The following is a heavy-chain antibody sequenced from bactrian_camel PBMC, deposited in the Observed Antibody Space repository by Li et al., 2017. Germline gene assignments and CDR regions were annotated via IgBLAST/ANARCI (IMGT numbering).Heavy chain of an antibody. CDR1: GFTFSSYH. CDR3: AAPSPGYALAGTVVGGAGCVAEIADATY. D-gene: IGHD2*01. J-gene: IGHJ4*01. Sequence: HVQLVESGGGLVQPGGSLRLSCAASGFTFSSYHMSWVRQAPGKGLEWVSSIYNDGSNTYYADSVKGRFTISRDNAKNTVYLQMNSLKPEDTGVYYCAAPSPGYALAGTVVGGAGCVAEIADATYWGQGTQVTVS. CDR2: IYNDGSNT. V-gene: IGHV3-2*01.